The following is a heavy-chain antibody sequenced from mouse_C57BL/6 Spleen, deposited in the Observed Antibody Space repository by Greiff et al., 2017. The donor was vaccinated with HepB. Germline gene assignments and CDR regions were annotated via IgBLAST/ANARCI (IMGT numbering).Heavy chain of an antibody. J-gene: IGHJ3*01. CDR3: TRTDYYGSSYDWFAY. D-gene: IGHD1-1*01. CDR2: IDPETGGT. Sequence: QVQLQQSGAELVRPGASVTLSCKASGYTFTDYEMHWVKQTPVHGLEWIGAIDPETGGTAYNQKFKGKAILTADKSSSTAYMELRSLTSEDSAVYYCTRTDYYGSSYDWFAYWGQGTLVTVSA. V-gene: IGHV1-15*01. CDR1: GYTFTDYE.